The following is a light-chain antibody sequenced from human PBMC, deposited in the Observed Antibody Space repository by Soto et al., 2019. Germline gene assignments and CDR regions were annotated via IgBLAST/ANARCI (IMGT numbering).Light chain of an antibody. CDR3: SSYTGGNPSYV. V-gene: IGLV2-8*01. CDR2: EVT. J-gene: IGLJ1*01. Sequence: QSVLTQPPSASGSPGQSVTISCTGTSSDVGGYDYVSWYQQHPGKAPKLMIYEVTIRPSGVSDRFSGSKSGNTASLTVSGLQAEDEADYYCSSYTGGNPSYVFGTGTMATVL. CDR1: SSDVGGYDY.